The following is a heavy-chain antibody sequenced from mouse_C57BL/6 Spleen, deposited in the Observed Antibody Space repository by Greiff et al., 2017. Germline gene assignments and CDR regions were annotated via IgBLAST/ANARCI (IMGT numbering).Heavy chain of an antibody. CDR1: GYTFTSYW. D-gene: IGHD2-2*01. J-gene: IGHJ3*01. CDR3: ARALGSTMVTKN. V-gene: IGHV1-52*01. Sequence: QVQLQQPGAELVRPGSSVKLSCKASGYTFTSYWMHWVKQRPIQGLEWIGNIDPSESETHYNQKFKDKATLTVDKSSSTAYMQLSSLTSEDSAVYYCARALGSTMVTKNWGQGTLVTVSA. CDR2: IDPSESET.